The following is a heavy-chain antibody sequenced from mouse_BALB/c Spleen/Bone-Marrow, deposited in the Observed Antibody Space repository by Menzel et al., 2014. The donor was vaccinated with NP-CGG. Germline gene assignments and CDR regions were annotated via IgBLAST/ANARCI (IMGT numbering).Heavy chain of an antibody. Sequence: AAGGVGFSSYWMSWVRQAPGKGLEWIGEINPDRSTIKYTPSLKDKFIISRDNAKNTLYLQMSKVRSEDTALYYCARRNYYGNLFVWGAGTTVTVSS. CDR2: INPDRSTI. J-gene: IGHJ1*01. D-gene: IGHD1-1*01. CDR3: ARRNYYGNLFV. V-gene: IGHV4-1*02. CDR1: GVGFSSYW.